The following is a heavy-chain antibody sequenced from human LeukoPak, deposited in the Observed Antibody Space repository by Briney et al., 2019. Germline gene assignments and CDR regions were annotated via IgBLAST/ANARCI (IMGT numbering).Heavy chain of an antibody. CDR2: ISYDGSNK. Sequence: GRSLRLSCAASGFTFSSYAMHWVRQAPGKGLEWVAVISYDGSNKYYADSVKGRFTISRDNSKNTLYLQMNSLRAEDTAVYHCARDLEELQGGPIDYWGQGTLVTVSS. J-gene: IGHJ4*02. CDR1: GFTFSSYA. D-gene: IGHD1-26*01. CDR3: ARDLEELQGGPIDY. V-gene: IGHV3-30-3*01.